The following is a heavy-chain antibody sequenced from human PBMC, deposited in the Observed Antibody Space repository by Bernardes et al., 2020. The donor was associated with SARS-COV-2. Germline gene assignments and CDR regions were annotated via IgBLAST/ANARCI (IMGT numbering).Heavy chain of an antibody. CDR1: GYSFTKYW. J-gene: IGHJ4*02. V-gene: IGHV5-51*01. CDR3: ARQRVYGGNPWDCFDS. CDR2: IYPGDSDT. D-gene: IGHD4-17*01. Sequence: GASLKISCKGSGYSFTKYWIGWVRLMPGKGLGGMGIIYPGDSDTRYSPSFQGQVTISADKSISTAYLQWSSLRASDTAMYYCARQRVYGGNPWDCFDSWGQGTPVTVSS.